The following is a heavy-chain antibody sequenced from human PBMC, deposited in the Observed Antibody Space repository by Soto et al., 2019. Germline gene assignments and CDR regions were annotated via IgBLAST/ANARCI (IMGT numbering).Heavy chain of an antibody. CDR1: GFTFSSYA. CDR2: ISGSGGST. Sequence: EVQLLESGGGLVQPGGSLRLSCAASGFTFSSYAMSWVRQAPGKGLEWVSAISGSGGSTYYADSVKGRFTISRDNSKNTLYLQMNSLRAEDTAVYYCAKIYGDSYYYYCYMDVWGKGTTVTVSS. CDR3: AKIYGDSYYYYCYMDV. D-gene: IGHD4-17*01. J-gene: IGHJ6*03. V-gene: IGHV3-23*01.